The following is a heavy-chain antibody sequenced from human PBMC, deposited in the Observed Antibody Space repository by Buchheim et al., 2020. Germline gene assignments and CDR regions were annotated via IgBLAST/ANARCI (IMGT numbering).Heavy chain of an antibody. CDR1: EYSFPSYW. V-gene: IGHV5-51*01. CDR3: ARHRSLQYLDY. CDR2: IFPRDSDT. Sequence: EVQLVQSGAEVKKPGESLKISCKGFEYSFPSYWIGWVRQMPGKGLEWMGIIFPRDSDTRYSPSFQGRFTISVDTSINPASLQWSSLEASDTAIYYCARHRSLQYLDYWGQGTL. J-gene: IGHJ4*02. D-gene: IGHD3-16*02.